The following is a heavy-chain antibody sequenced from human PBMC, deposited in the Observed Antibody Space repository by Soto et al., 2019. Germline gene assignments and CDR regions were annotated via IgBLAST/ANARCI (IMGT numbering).Heavy chain of an antibody. CDR2: VKPDGSEK. CDR1: GFTFSSYW. V-gene: IGHV3-7*02. J-gene: IGHJ3*02. D-gene: IGHD3-22*01. Sequence: GGALRLSCAAAGFTFSSYWMSWVRQAPGKGLEWVANVKPDGSEKWYVDSVKGRFTISRDNAKNSLYLQMNSLRAEDTAVYYCARGDYYDTSGPFSDAFDIWGQGTMVTVSS. CDR3: ARGDYYDTSGPFSDAFDI.